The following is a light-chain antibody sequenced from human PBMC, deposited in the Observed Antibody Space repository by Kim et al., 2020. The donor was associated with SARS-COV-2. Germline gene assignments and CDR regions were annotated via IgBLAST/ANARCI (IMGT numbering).Light chain of an antibody. CDR1: ESGDKG. V-gene: IGLV3-1*01. CDR2: QDN. J-gene: IGLJ1*01. CDR3: QAWDSSTHNYV. Sequence: PDQTARITWSGYESGDKGVSWYQQKPGQSPVVVISQDNQRPSGIPERFSGCNSGNTATLTISGTQAMDEADYYCQAWDSSTHNYVFGAGTKVTVL.